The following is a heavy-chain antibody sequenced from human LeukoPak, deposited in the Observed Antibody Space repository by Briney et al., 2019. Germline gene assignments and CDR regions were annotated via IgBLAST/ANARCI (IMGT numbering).Heavy chain of an antibody. Sequence: PSETPSLTCTVSGGSISNYYWSLIRPPPGEGLEWIGYIYYSGSTNYNPSLKSRVIISVDTSKNQFSLKLSSVAAADTAVYYCARDYGDYFDYWGQGTLVTVSS. V-gene: IGHV4-59*01. CDR2: IYYSGST. CDR3: ARDYGDYFDY. J-gene: IGHJ4*02. CDR1: GGSISNYY. D-gene: IGHD4-17*01.